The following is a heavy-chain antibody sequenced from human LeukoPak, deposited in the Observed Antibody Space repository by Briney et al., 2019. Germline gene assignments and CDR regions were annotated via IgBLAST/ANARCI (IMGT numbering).Heavy chain of an antibody. CDR1: GFTFSSYG. CDR3: AKEEGILNSGNVDY. Sequence: GGSLRLSCAASGFTFSSYGMHWVRQAPGKGLEWVAFIRYDGSNKYYADSVKGRFTISRDNSKNTLYPQMNSLRAEDTAVYYCAKEEGILNSGNVDYWGQGTLVTVSS. CDR2: IRYDGSNK. D-gene: IGHD2-15*01. J-gene: IGHJ4*02. V-gene: IGHV3-30*02.